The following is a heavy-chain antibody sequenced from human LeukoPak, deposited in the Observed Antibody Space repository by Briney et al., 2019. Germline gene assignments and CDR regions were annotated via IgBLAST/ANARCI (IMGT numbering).Heavy chain of an antibody. CDR3: ARGDSSASNCFDP. CDR2: IYHSGST. D-gene: IGHD6-19*01. V-gene: IGHV4-39*07. Sequence: SETLSLTCTVSGGSISSGGYYWSWIRQHPGKGLEWIGEIYHSGSTNYNPSLKSRVTISVDKSKNQFSLKLSSVTAADTAVYYCARGDSSASNCFDPWGQGTLVTVSS. J-gene: IGHJ5*02. CDR1: GGSISSGGYY.